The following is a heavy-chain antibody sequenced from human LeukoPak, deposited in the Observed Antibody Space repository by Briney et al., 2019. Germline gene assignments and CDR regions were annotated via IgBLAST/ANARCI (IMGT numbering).Heavy chain of an antibody. J-gene: IGHJ6*02. CDR1: GFPFRDYY. CDR3: AREVVIFPDYYYYSMDV. D-gene: IGHD2/OR15-2a*01. CDR2: ISRSGDTL. Sequence: GGSLRLSCAASGFPFRDYYMTWIRQAPGKGLEWISYISRSGDTLYYADSVEGRFTISRDNAKNSLFLQMNSLRADDTAVYYCAREVVIFPDYYYYSMDVWGQGTTVTVSS. V-gene: IGHV3-11*01.